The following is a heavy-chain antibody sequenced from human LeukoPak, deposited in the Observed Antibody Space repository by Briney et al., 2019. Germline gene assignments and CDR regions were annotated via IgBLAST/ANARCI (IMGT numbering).Heavy chain of an antibody. CDR1: GYRFTSYW. CDR2: IYGSDSDT. D-gene: IGHD4-11*01. V-gene: IGHV5-51*01. Sequence: GESLKISCKASGYRFTSYWIGWVRQMPGKGLEWMGIIYGSDSDTRYSPSFQGQVTISADKSINTAYLQWSSLKASDTAIYFCARQTYSSKSFDFWGQGTLVTVSS. J-gene: IGHJ4*02. CDR3: ARQTYSSKSFDF.